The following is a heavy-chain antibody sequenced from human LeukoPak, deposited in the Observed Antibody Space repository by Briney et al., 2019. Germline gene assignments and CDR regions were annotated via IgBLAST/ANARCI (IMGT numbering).Heavy chain of an antibody. J-gene: IGHJ4*02. CDR3: ARDCRYGEKVY. Sequence: GGSLRLSCAASGFTFDDYGMSWVRHAPGKGLEWVSGINWNGGSTGYADSVKGRFTISRDNAKNSLYLQVNSLRAEDTALYYCARDCRYGEKVYWGQGTLVTVSS. V-gene: IGHV3-20*04. CDR2: INWNGGST. CDR1: GFTFDDYG. D-gene: IGHD4-17*01.